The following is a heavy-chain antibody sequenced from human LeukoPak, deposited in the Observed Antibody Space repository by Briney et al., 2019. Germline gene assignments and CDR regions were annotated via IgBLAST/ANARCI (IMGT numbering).Heavy chain of an antibody. CDR1: GGTFSSYA. J-gene: IGHJ1*01. CDR2: IIPIFGTA. CDR3: ARFSSWYKDEYFQH. Sequence: SVKVSCKASGGTFSSYAISWVRQAPGQGLEWMGRIIPIFGTANYAQKFQGRVTITADKSTSTAYMELSSPRSEDTAVYYCARFSSWYKDEYFQHWGQGTLVTVSS. V-gene: IGHV1-69*06. D-gene: IGHD6-13*01.